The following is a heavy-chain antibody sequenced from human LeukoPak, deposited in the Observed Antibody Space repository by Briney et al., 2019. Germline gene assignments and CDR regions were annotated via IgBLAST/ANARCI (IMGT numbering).Heavy chain of an antibody. J-gene: IGHJ4*02. CDR3: ARHRYTSSSSYFDF. D-gene: IGHD6-6*01. CDR1: GGSISSYY. Sequence: SETLSLTCTVSGGSISSYYWSWIRQPAGKGLEWIGRIYTSGSTNYNPSLKSRVTMSVDTSKNQLSLKLSSVTAADTAVYYCARHRYTSSSSYFDFWGQGTLVTVSS. V-gene: IGHV4-4*07. CDR2: IYTSGST.